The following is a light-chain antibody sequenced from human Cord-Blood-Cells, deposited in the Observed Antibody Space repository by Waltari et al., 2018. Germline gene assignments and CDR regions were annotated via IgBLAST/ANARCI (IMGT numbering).Light chain of an antibody. V-gene: IGLV2-23*01. Sequence: QSALTQPASVSGSPGQSLTISCTGTSSDVGSYNLVSWYQQHPGKATKLMIYEGSKRPSGVSNRVSGSKSGNTASLTSSGLQAEDEADYYCCSYAGSSTYVFGTGTKVTVL. J-gene: IGLJ1*01. CDR3: CSYAGSSTYV. CDR1: SSDVGSYNL. CDR2: EGS.